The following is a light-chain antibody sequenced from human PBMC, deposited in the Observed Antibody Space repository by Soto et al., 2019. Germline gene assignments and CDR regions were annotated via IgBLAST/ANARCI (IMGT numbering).Light chain of an antibody. J-gene: IGKJ4*01. V-gene: IGKV3-15*01. CDR1: QSVSSN. CDR2: GAS. Sequence: EIVMTQSPATLSVSPGERATLSCRASQSVSSNLAWYQQKPGQAPRLLIYGASTRATGIPARVSGSGSGTEFTLTISSLQSEDVAVYYCQQYNNCPLTFGGGTKVEIK. CDR3: QQYNNCPLT.